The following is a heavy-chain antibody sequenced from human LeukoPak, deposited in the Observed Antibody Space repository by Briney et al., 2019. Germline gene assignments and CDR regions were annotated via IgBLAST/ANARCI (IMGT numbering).Heavy chain of an antibody. D-gene: IGHD3-22*01. CDR1: GFTFSSYG. CDR2: IWNDGSYK. J-gene: IGHJ4*02. Sequence: GGSLRLSCAASGFTFSSYGMHWVRQAPGKGLEWVAVIWNDGSYKYYADSVKGRFTISRDKSKNTLFLQMNSLRADDTAVYYCARAFDYYDSSGLFDYWGQGTLVTVSS. CDR3: ARAFDYYDSSGLFDY. V-gene: IGHV3-33*01.